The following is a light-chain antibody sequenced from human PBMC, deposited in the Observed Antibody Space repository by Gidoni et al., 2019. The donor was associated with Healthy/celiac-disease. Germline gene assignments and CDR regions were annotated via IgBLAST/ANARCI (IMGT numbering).Light chain of an antibody. CDR2: DAS. Sequence: VLTQSQATLSLSPGERATLSCRASQSVSSYLAWYQQKPGQAPRLLIYDASNRATGIPARFSGSGSGTDFTLTISSLESEDFAVYYCQQRSNWPPITFGQGTRLEIK. J-gene: IGKJ5*01. CDR3: QQRSNWPPIT. V-gene: IGKV3-11*01. CDR1: QSVSSY.